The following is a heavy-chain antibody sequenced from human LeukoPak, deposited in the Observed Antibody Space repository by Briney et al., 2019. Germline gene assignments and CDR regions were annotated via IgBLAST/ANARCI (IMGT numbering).Heavy chain of an antibody. CDR2: INPSGGST. CDR3: ARTGYCGSRSCYLPPWGASQQAAIFDS. D-gene: IGHD2-2*03. Sequence: ASVKVSCKASGYTFTSYYMHWVRQAPGQGLEWMGIINPSGGSTSYAQKFQGRVTMTRDTSTTTVYMDLSSLRSEDTAVYYCARTGYCGSRSCYLPPWGASQQAAIFDSWGQGTLVTVSS. J-gene: IGHJ4*02. CDR1: GYTFTSYY. V-gene: IGHV1-46*01.